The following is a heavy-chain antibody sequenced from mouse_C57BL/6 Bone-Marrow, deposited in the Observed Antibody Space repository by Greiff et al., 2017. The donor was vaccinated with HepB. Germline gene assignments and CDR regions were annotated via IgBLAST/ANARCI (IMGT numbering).Heavy chain of an antibody. D-gene: IGHD1-1*01. V-gene: IGHV1-52*01. CDR2: IDPSDSET. Sequence: QVQLKESGAELVRPGSSVKLSCKASGYTFTSYWMHWVKQRPIQGLEWIGNIDPSDSETHYNQKFKDKATLTVDKSSSTAYMQLSSLTSEDSAVYYCARGIYSRFAYWGQGTLVTVSA. CDR3: ARGIYSRFAY. J-gene: IGHJ3*01. CDR1: GYTFTSYW.